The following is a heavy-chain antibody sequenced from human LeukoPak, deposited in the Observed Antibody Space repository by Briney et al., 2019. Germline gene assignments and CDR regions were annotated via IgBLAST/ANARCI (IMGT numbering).Heavy chain of an antibody. CDR3: ARDLRLAIDI. CDR2: ISSSANYI. V-gene: IGHV3-21*01. J-gene: IGHJ3*02. Sequence: GGSLRLSCAASGFTFSSYSMNWVRQAPGKGLEWVSSISSSANYIYYAVSVKGRFTISRDNAKNSLYLQMNSLTADDTAVYYCARDLRLAIDIRGQGKMVTVSS. CDR1: GFTFSSYS.